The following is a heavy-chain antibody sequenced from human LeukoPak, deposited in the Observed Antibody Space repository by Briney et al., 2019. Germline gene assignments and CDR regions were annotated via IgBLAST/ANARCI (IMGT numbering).Heavy chain of an antibody. CDR3: ARPNYVYYYYGMDV. D-gene: IGHD3-10*02. J-gene: IGHJ6*02. V-gene: IGHV1-69*13. Sequence: SVKVSCKACRCTFSRYAFSWVRQAAGHRSEWRGVIIPIFGTANYAQKFQGRVTINADESTSTAYMELSSLRSEDTAVYYCARPNYVYYYYGMDVWGQGTTVTVSS. CDR2: IIPIFGTA. CDR1: RCTFSRYA.